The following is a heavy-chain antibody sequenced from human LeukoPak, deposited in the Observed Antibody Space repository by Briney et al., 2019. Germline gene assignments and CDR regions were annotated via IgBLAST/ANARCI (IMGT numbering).Heavy chain of an antibody. J-gene: IGHJ3*02. CDR1: GFTFSSYA. V-gene: IGHV3-30*14. CDR2: ISYDGSNK. Sequence: GRSLRLSCAASGFTFSSYAMHWVRQAPGKGLEWVAVISYDGSNKYYADSVKGRFTISRDNSKNTLYLQMNSLRVEDTAVYYCARDQRGSFSFDIWGQGTMVTVSS. CDR3: ARDQRGSFSFDI. D-gene: IGHD1-26*01.